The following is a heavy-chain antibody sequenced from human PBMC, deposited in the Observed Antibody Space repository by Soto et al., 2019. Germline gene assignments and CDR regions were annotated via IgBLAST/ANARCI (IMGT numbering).Heavy chain of an antibody. V-gene: IGHV3-23*01. Sequence: LSLSCAASGFTFTSYAMSWVRQAPGKGLEWVSAMSGSGGYTYYADSVKGRLTISRDSSKNTLYLQMNSLRVEDTAVYYCAKELGVWSYWDPHFYGMVVWGQGTTVTVSS. CDR1: GFTFTSYA. D-gene: IGHD1-26*01. CDR2: MSGSGGYT. J-gene: IGHJ6*02. CDR3: AKELGVWSYWDPHFYGMVV.